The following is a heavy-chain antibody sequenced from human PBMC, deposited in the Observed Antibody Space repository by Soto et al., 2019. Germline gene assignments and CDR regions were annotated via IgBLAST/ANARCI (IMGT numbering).Heavy chain of an antibody. D-gene: IGHD5-12*01. Sequence: ASVKVSCKASGYTFTGYYMHWVRQAPGQGLEWMGWINPNSGGTNYAQKFQGRVTMTRDTSISTAYMELSRLRSDDTAVYYCERDSRGYSGYGYWGQGTLVTVSS. J-gene: IGHJ4*02. CDR1: GYTFTGYY. V-gene: IGHV1-2*02. CDR3: ERDSRGYSGYGY. CDR2: INPNSGGT.